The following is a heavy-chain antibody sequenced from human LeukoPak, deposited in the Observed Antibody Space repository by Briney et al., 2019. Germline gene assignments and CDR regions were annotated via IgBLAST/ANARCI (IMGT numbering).Heavy chain of an antibody. CDR1: GGSISSGGYY. J-gene: IGHJ3*02. V-gene: IGHV4-31*03. D-gene: IGHD2-15*01. Sequence: PSQTLSLTCTVSGGSISSGGYYWSWIRQHPGKGLEWIGYIYYSGSTYYNPPLKSRVTISVDTSKNQFSLKLSSVTAADTAVYYCARAGYCSGGSCLGDAFDIWGQGTMVTVSS. CDR2: IYYSGST. CDR3: ARAGYCSGGSCLGDAFDI.